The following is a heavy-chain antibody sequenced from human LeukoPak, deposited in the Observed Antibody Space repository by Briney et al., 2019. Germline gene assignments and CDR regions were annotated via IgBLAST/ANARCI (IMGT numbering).Heavy chain of an antibody. J-gene: IGHJ4*02. CDR3: ASSYDYWSGFNY. CDR2: MSSSSTHI. CDR1: GFTFSSYS. V-gene: IGHV3-21*01. D-gene: IGHD3-3*01. Sequence: GGSLRLSCAASGFTFSSYSMNWVRQAPGKGLEWVSSMSSSSTHIYYADSVEGRFTISRDNGKNSLYLQMNSLRVEDTAVYYCASSYDYWSGFNYWGQGTPVTVSS.